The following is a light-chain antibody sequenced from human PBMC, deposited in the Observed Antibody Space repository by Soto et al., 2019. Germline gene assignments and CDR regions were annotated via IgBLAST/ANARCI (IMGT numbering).Light chain of an antibody. CDR1: QSVGSF. CDR3: QQRGNRPPWT. V-gene: IGKV3-11*01. Sequence: EIVLTQSPATLSLSPGERSTPSFRSSQSVGSFLAWYQQKPGQAPRLLIYDASNRATGIPARFSGSGSGTDFTLTISSLEPEDVAVYYCQQRGNRPPWTFGQGTKVDI. CDR2: DAS. J-gene: IGKJ1*01.